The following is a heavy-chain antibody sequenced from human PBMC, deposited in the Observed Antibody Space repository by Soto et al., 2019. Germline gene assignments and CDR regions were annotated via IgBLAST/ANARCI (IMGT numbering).Heavy chain of an antibody. D-gene: IGHD3-16*02. CDR1: GGTFSSYA. V-gene: IGHV1-69*13. J-gene: IGHJ4*02. CDR3: ARYNMITFGGVIVPRPFDY. CDR2: IIPIFGTA. Sequence: SVKVSCKASGGTFSSYAISWVRQAPGQGLEWMGGIIPIFGTANYAQKFQGRVTITADESTSTAYMELSSLRSEDTAVYYCARYNMITFGGVIVPRPFDYWGQGTLVTAPQ.